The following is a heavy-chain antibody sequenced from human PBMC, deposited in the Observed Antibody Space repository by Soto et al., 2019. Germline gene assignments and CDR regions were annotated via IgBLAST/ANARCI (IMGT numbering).Heavy chain of an antibody. J-gene: IGHJ3*02. CDR2: INPTTTTT. CDR1: ENTFSTYS. CDR3: ARDLYSTSWYVRAFDM. D-gene: IGHD6-13*01. Sequence: ASVKVSCKASENTFSTYSLHWVLQAPGQGLEWMGVINPTTTTTTDAQKFQGRVTMTRDTSTSTVFLELSSLRSGDTAVYSCARDLYSTSWYVRAFDMWGQGTMVTVSS. V-gene: IGHV1-46*03.